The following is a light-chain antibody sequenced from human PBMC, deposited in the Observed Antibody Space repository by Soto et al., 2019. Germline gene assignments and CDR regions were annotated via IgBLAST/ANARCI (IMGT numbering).Light chain of an antibody. V-gene: IGKV3-15*01. J-gene: IGKJ1*01. CDR2: GAS. Sequence: EIGMNKSPATVSVSQGERATLSCRASQSVSSNLAWYQQKPGKAPRLLIYGASTRATGIPARFSGSGSGTEFTLTISSLQPEDFATYYCQLTSIRPPTFGQGTKL. CDR1: QSVSSN. CDR3: QLTSIRPPT.